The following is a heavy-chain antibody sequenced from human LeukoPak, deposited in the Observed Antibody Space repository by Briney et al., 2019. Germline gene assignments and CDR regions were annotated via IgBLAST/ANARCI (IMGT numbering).Heavy chain of an antibody. CDR3: AKTHYGDYSLLLDY. Sequence: PGGSLRLSCAASGFTFSIYAMSWVRQAPGKGLEWVSAISGSGGSTYYADSVKGRFTISRDNSKNTLYLQMNSLRAEDTAVYYCAKTHYGDYSLLLDYWGQGTLVTVSS. CDR1: GFTFSIYA. V-gene: IGHV3-23*01. CDR2: ISGSGGST. D-gene: IGHD4-17*01. J-gene: IGHJ4*02.